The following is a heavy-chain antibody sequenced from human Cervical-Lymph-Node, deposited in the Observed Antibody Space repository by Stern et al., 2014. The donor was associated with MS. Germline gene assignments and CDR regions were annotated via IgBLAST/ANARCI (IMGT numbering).Heavy chain of an antibody. CDR3: ARDYEDTSMLFDH. D-gene: IGHD2-8*01. Sequence: MQLVESGGAVVQPGRSLRLSCAASGFTFSSYGMHWVRQAPGKGLEWVTVISYDVNHKYYAASVKGRFAISRDNSKNTLHLQMNSVTPDDTAIYYCARDYEDTSMLFDHWGQGTLVTVSS. CDR2: ISYDVNHK. V-gene: IGHV3-30*03. CDR1: GFTFSSYG. J-gene: IGHJ4*02.